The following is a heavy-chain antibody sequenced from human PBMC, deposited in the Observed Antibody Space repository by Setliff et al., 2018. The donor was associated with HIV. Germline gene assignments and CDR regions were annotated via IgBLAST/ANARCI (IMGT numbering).Heavy chain of an antibody. CDR1: GGAYISHT. CDR3: AKEQEIGSYLDP. V-gene: IGHV1-69*04. Sequence: SVKVSCKASGGAYISHTFTWVRQAPGQGLEWMGRIIPILGIPNYAQNFQGRLTISADKSTRTAYLELSSLRSDDSAVYFCAKEQEIGSYLDPWGQGTLVTVSS. CDR2: IIPILGIP. D-gene: IGHD2-2*02. J-gene: IGHJ5*02.